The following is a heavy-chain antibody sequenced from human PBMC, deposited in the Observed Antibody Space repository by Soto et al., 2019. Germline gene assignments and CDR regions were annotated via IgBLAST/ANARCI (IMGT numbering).Heavy chain of an antibody. J-gene: IGHJ4*01. CDR1: GFTFINYG. CDR2: ISYDGSKK. CDR3: AREGPLDIWSGLGLDY. V-gene: IGHV3-30*03. D-gene: IGHD3-3*01. Sequence: QVQVVESGGGVVQPGGSLTLSCAASGFTFINYGLHWVRQAPGKGLEWVAGISYDGSKKYYADSVKGQFTISRDSSTNTLFLQMNTVRPEDTAVYYCAREGPLDIWSGLGLDYWGHGTLVTVSS.